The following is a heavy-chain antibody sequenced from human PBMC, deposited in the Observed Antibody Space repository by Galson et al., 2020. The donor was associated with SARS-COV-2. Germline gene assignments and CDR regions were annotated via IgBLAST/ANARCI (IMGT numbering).Heavy chain of an antibody. J-gene: IGHJ6*03. D-gene: IGHD6-19*01. V-gene: IGHV3-30*01. CDR2: ISYGGANDGPNE. CDR1: GFTFNIYS. Sequence: GGSLRLSCVASGFTFNIYSLHWVRQVPGKGLEWVAVISYGGANDGPNEYYADSVKGRFTISRDSSKNTLYLQMDSLRRKDTAIYYCARDMKAGTSYYFYMDVWGKGTTVTVSS. CDR3: ARDMKAGTSYYFYMDV.